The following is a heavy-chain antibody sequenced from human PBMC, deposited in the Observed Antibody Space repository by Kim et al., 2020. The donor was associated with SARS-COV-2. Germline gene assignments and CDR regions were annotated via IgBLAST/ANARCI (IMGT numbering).Heavy chain of an antibody. CDR1: GGSFSGYY. V-gene: IGHV4-34*01. D-gene: IGHD2-2*02. Sequence: SETLSLTCAVYGGSFSGYYWSWIRQPPGKGLEWIGEINHSGSTNYNPSLKSRVTISVDTSKNQFSLKLSSVTAADTAVYYCARVSRWLYPYGMDVWGQGTTVTVSS. J-gene: IGHJ6*02. CDR3: ARVSRWLYPYGMDV. CDR2: INHSGST.